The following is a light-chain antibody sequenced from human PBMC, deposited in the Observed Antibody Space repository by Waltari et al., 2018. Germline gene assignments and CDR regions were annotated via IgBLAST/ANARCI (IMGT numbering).Light chain of an antibody. CDR2: DAF. V-gene: IGKV1-39*01. Sequence: DIQMTQSPSSLSASVGDRVIITCRASQSISNYFSWYQQKPGRVPKLLIYDAFSLQSGVPSRFSGSGSGTDFSLTISSLQPEDFATYYCQQSYSPVWTFGQGTKVEIK. J-gene: IGKJ1*01. CDR1: QSISNY. CDR3: QQSYSPVWT.